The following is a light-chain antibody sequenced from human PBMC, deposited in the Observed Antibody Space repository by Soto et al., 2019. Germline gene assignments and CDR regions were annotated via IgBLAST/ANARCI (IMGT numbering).Light chain of an antibody. CDR1: SSDFGYYDL. V-gene: IGLV2-23*02. Sequence: QSVLTQPASVSGSPGQSITISCAGTSSDFGYYDLVSWYQQHPGKAPKLIIFEVTERPSGISDRFSASKSGFTASLTISGLQPEDEAVYFCSSYAGHVPKFGGGTK. CDR3: SSYAGHVPK. CDR2: EVT. J-gene: IGLJ3*02.